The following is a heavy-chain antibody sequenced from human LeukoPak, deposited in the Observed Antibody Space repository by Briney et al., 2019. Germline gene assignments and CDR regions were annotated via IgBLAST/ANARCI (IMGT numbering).Heavy chain of an antibody. Sequence: GGSLRLSCAASGFSFRSFTMHWVRQAPGKGLEWVSGISDSDADTHYADSVKGRFTISRDNSKKTVYLQMSSLRVEDTAPYYCAKDFVRGTLTGAFDVWGRGAMVTVST. CDR2: ISDSDADT. J-gene: IGHJ3*01. CDR3: AKDFVRGTLTGAFDV. V-gene: IGHV3-23*01. CDR1: GFSFRSFT. D-gene: IGHD3-10*01.